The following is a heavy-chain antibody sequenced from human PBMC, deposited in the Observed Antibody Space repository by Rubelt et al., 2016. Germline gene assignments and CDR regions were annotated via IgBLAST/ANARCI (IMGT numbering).Heavy chain of an antibody. CDR2: ISGSGGST. Sequence: GGSLRLSCAASGFTFSSYAMSWVRQAPGKGLEWVSAISGSGGSTYYADSVKGRLTISRDNSKNTLYLQMNSLRAEDTAVYYCARGHDYSNSNQNEVTFDYWGQGTLVTVSS. V-gene: IGHV3-23*01. D-gene: IGHD4-11*01. CDR1: GFTFSSYA. CDR3: ARGHDYSNSNQNEVTFDY. J-gene: IGHJ4*02.